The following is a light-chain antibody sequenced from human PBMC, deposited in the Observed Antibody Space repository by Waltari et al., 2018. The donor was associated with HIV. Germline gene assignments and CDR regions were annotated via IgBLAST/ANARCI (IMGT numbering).Light chain of an antibody. V-gene: IGLV2-18*02. CDR3: SSYTSSSTLV. J-gene: IGLJ2*01. CDR1: RSVVGNYNR. Sequence: QSALTQPPSVSGSPGQSVTISFTGTRSVVGNYNRVSWYQQPPGTAPKLMIYEVSKRPSGVPDRFSGSKSGNTASLTISGLQAEDEADYYCSSYTSSSTLVFGGGTKLTVL. CDR2: EVS.